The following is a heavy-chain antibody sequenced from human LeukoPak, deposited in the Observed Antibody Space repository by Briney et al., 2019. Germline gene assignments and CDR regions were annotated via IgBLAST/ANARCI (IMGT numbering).Heavy chain of an antibody. CDR1: GGSFSGYY. CDR3: ARALMVYYYYYGMDV. J-gene: IGHJ6*02. CDR2: INHSGST. V-gene: IGHV4-34*01. D-gene: IGHD3-10*01. Sequence: PSETLSLACAVYGGSFSGYYWSWIRQPPGKGLEWIGEINHSGSTNYNPSLKSRVTISVDTSKNQFSLKLSSVTAADTVVYYCARALMVYYYYYGMDVWGQGTTVTVSS.